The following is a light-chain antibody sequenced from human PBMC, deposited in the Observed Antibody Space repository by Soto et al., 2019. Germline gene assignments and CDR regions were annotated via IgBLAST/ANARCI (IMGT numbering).Light chain of an antibody. CDR2: GAS. Sequence: EIVMPQSPAPLSVSPGERATLSCRASQSVSINFVWYKQKPDQTPRLHIYGASTRATGIPARFSGSGSGTEFTLTISSLHSEDFAVYYCQQYDRWPWTFGQGTKVEIK. CDR3: QQYDRWPWT. CDR1: QSVSIN. J-gene: IGKJ1*01. V-gene: IGKV3-15*01.